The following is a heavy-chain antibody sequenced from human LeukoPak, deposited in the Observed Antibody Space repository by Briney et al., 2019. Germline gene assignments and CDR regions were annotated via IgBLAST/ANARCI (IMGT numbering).Heavy chain of an antibody. CDR2: IYPGDSDT. CDR3: ARRRRYDSSGYYYPDAFDI. Sequence: GESLKISCKGSGYSITSYWNGWVRQMPGKGLEWMGIIYPGDSDTRYSPSFQGQVTISAEKSIRTAFLQCSHLQAADTAMYYCARRRRYDSSGYYYPDAFDIWGQGTMVTVSS. V-gene: IGHV5-51*01. D-gene: IGHD3-22*01. CDR1: GYSITSYW. J-gene: IGHJ3*02.